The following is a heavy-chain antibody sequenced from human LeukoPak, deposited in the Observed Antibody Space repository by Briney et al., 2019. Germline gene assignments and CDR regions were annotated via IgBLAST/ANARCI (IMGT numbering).Heavy chain of an antibody. CDR3: VTPIVGATSHSDY. V-gene: IGHV3-64D*09. CDR2: ISSNGGST. J-gene: IGHJ4*01. D-gene: IGHD1-26*01. CDR1: GFTFSSYA. Sequence: AGGVLRLSCSASGFTFSSYAMHWVRQAPGKGLEYVSAISSNGGSTYYADSVKGRFTISRDNSKNTLYLQMSSLRAEDTAVYYCVTPIVGATSHSDYWGHGTLVTVSS.